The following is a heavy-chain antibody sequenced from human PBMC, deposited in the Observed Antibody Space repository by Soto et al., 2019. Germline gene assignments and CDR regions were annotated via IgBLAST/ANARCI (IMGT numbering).Heavy chain of an antibody. CDR2: IKQDGSEK. J-gene: IGHJ4*02. V-gene: IGHV3-7*03. CDR1: GFIFNNYW. D-gene: IGHD2-21*01. Sequence: EVQLVESGGGLVQPGGSPRLSCSDSGFIFNNYWMSWVRQAPGKGLEWVANIKQDGSEKYYVDSVKGRFTISRDNAKKSLYLQMDSLRGEDTAVYYCARLSIGGANGDDWGQGTLVTVSS. CDR3: ARLSIGGANGDD.